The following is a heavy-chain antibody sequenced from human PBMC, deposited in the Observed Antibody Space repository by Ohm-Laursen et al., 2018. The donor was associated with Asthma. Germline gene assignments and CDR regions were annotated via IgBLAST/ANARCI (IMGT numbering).Heavy chain of an antibody. V-gene: IGHV3-21*01. Sequence: SLRLSCAASGYTFSRYSIHWVRQAPGKGLEWVASISTASTFIYYADSVRGRFTTSRDNAKNLVFLQMNDVRAEDTAVYYCARRSKICYDTSHCFFDYWGQGTLVTVSS. J-gene: IGHJ4*02. D-gene: IGHD2-2*01. CDR2: ISTASTFI. CDR3: ARRSKICYDTSHCFFDY. CDR1: GYTFSRYS.